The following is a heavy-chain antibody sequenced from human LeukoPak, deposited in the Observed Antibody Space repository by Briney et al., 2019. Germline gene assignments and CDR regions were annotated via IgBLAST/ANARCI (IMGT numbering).Heavy chain of an antibody. V-gene: IGHV3-64*01. D-gene: IGHD2/OR15-2a*01. CDR1: GFTLTNFA. J-gene: IGHJ4*02. Sequence: PGGSLRLSCATSGFTLTNFAMHWVRQAPGKGLEYVSAMSSDGGTTYYANSVKGRFTMSGDKSKNAVYLQMGSLRPDDMAVYYCARGGSLSAYDSWGQGTLVTVSS. CDR3: ARGGSLSAYDS. CDR2: MSSDGGTT.